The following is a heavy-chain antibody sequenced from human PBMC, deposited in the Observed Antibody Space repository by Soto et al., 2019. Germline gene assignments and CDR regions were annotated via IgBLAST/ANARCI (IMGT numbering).Heavy chain of an antibody. CDR3: ARVNIVVVPAAIRKWFDP. CDR2: ISSSGSTI. J-gene: IGHJ5*02. V-gene: IGHV3-48*03. D-gene: IGHD2-2*01. Sequence: PGGSLRLSCAASGFTFSSYEMNWVRQAPGKGLEWVSYISSSGSTIYYADSVKGRFTISRDNAKNSLYLQMNSLRAEDTAVYYCARVNIVVVPAAIRKWFDPWGQGTLVTVSS. CDR1: GFTFSSYE.